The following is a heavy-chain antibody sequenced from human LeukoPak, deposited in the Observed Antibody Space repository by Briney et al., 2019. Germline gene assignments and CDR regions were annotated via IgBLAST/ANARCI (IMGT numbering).Heavy chain of an antibody. CDR3: VRNSYDSSGYYDY. D-gene: IGHD3-22*01. CDR2: IISDGSNT. J-gene: IGHJ4*02. V-gene: IGHV3-74*01. CDR1: GSTFSSYW. Sequence: GGSLRLSCAASGSTFSSYWMHWVRQAPGKGLVWVSRIISDGSNTTYADSVKGRFTISRDNAKNTLYLQMSSLRAEDTAVYYCVRNSYDSSGYYDYWGQGTLVTVSS.